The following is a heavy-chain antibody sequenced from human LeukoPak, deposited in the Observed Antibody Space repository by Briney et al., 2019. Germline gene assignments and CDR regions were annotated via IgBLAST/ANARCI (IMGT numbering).Heavy chain of an antibody. CDR2: IIPILGIA. J-gene: IGHJ6*02. CDR1: GGTFSSYA. CDR3: ARGKKKWFGELLSYYYGMDV. Sequence: ASVKVSCKASGGTFSSYAISWVRQAPGQGLEWMGRIIPILGIANYAQKFQGRVTITADKSTSTAYMELSSLRSEDTAVYYCARGKKKWFGELLSYYYGMDVWGQGTTVTASS. D-gene: IGHD3-10*01. V-gene: IGHV1-69*04.